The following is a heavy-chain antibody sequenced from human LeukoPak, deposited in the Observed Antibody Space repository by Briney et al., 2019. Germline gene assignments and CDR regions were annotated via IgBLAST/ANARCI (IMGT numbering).Heavy chain of an antibody. CDR2: IKQDGSEK. CDR1: GFTFSSYW. J-gene: IGHJ4*02. V-gene: IGHV3-7*01. D-gene: IGHD3-22*01. CDR3: AGAPHYYDSSGYLSQKFDY. Sequence: PGGSLRLSCAASGFTFSSYWMSWVRQAPGKGLEWVANIKQDGSEKYYVDSVKGRFTISRDNAKNSLYLQMNSLRAEDTAVYYCAGAPHYYDSSGYLSQKFDYWGQGTLVTVSS.